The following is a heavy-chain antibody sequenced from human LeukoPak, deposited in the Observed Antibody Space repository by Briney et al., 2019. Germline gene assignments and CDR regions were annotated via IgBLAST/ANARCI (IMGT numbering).Heavy chain of an antibody. V-gene: IGHV4-38-2*02. J-gene: IGHJ4*02. CDR1: GYSISSGYY. CDR3: ASIPSYDFWSGYYY. CDR2: IYHSGST. D-gene: IGHD3-3*01. Sequence: SETLSLTCTVSGYSISSGYYWGWIRQPPGKGLEWIGSIYHSGSTYYNPSLKSRVTISVDTSKNQFSLKLSSVTAADTAVYYCASIPSYDFWSGYYYWGQGTLVTVSS.